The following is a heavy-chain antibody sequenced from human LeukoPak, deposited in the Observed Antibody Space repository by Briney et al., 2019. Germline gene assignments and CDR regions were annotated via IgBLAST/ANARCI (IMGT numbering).Heavy chain of an antibody. CDR2: ITSSSSYI. CDR1: GFTFSTYT. CDR3: AKSHQYGDELGFLYY. Sequence: GGSLRLSCAASGFTFSTYTMNWVRQAPGKGLEWVSSITSSSSYIYYADSVKGRFTISRDNAKNTLYLQMNSLRAEDTAVYYCAKSHQYGDELGFLYYWGQGTLVTVSS. D-gene: IGHD4-17*01. V-gene: IGHV3-21*04. J-gene: IGHJ4*02.